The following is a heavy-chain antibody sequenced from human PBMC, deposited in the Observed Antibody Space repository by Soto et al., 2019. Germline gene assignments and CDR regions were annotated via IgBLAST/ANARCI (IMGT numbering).Heavy chain of an antibody. CDR2: ISGYNGNT. CDR3: ARDLLPMTGTANDAFDI. D-gene: IGHD1-1*01. CDR1: GYMFGHYG. V-gene: IGHV1-18*04. J-gene: IGHJ3*02. Sequence: QIQLVQSGAEVKKPGASVKVSCKASGYMFGHYGINWVRQAPGQGLEWVAWISGYNGNTNYAQKFQGRVTMIMDSSTNTAYMELRSLTSDDTAVYYCARDLLPMTGTANDAFDIWGQGTMVTVSS.